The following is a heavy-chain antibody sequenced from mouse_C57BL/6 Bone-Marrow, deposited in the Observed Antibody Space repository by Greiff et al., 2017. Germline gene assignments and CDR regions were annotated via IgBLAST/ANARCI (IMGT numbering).Heavy chain of an antibody. D-gene: IGHD2-1*01. CDR2: IDPENGDT. Sequence: VQLQQSGAELVRPGASVKLSCTASGFNIKDDYMHWVKQRPEQGLEWIGWIDPENGDTAYASKFQGKATITAYTSSNTAYLQLSSLTSEDTAGYYCTTDGNFSLFAYWGQGTLVTVSA. CDR3: TTDGNFSLFAY. V-gene: IGHV14-4*01. J-gene: IGHJ3*01. CDR1: GFNIKDDY.